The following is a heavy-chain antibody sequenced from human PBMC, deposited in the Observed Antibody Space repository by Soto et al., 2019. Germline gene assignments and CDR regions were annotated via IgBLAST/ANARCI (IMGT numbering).Heavy chain of an antibody. CDR1: GYTFTSYG. Sequence: QVQLVQSGAEVKKPGASVKVSCKASGYTFTSYGITWVRKAPGRGLEWMGWISAYNGKTNYAQKLKGRVTMTTDTSTSTAYMELRSLRSDDTAVYYCARGSSWYEYADYYYYMDVWGKGTTVTVSS. CDR3: ARGSSWYEYADYYYYMDV. CDR2: ISAYNGKT. D-gene: IGHD6-13*01. J-gene: IGHJ6*03. V-gene: IGHV1-18*01.